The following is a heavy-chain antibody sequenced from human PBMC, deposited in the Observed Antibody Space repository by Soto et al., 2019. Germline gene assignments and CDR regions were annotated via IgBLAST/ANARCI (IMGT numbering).Heavy chain of an antibody. Sequence: EVQLLESGGGLIQPGGSLRLSCAASGFTFSTHWMHWVRQAPGKGLVWVSRINSDGSTTNYVDSVKGRFTISRDNAKNTVYLQMNSLRAEDTAVYYCARVPTGGYDWVWGQGTRVTVSS. D-gene: IGHD5-12*01. J-gene: IGHJ4*02. CDR3: ARVPTGGYDWV. CDR2: INSDGSTT. V-gene: IGHV3-74*01. CDR1: GFTFSTHW.